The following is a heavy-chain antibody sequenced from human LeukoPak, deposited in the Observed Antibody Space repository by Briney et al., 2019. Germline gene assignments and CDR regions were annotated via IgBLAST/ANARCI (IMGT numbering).Heavy chain of an antibody. V-gene: IGHV4-39*07. Sequence: PPETLSLTCTVSGGSISSSSYYWGWIRQPPGKGLEWIGSIYYSGSTYYNPSLKSRVTISVDTSKNQFSLKLSSVTAADTAVYYCARENPDYSSSWYANWGQGTLVTVSS. D-gene: IGHD6-13*01. CDR1: GGSISSSSYY. CDR2: IYYSGST. CDR3: ARENPDYSSSWYAN. J-gene: IGHJ4*02.